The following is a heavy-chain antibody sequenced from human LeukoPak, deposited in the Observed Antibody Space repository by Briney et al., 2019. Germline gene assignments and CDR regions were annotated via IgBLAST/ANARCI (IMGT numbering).Heavy chain of an antibody. CDR1: GFTFSDSP. J-gene: IGHJ4*02. CDR3: ARDPTAYYDSSGYYLNTIDY. D-gene: IGHD3-22*01. CDR2: IRSKANTYAT. V-gene: IGHV3-73*01. Sequence: GGSLKLSCAASGFTFSDSPMHWVRQASGKGLEWLGRIRSKANTYATAYTASVTGRFTISRDDSKNTAYLQMNSLGAEDTAVYYCARDPTAYYDSSGYYLNTIDYWGQGTLVTVSS.